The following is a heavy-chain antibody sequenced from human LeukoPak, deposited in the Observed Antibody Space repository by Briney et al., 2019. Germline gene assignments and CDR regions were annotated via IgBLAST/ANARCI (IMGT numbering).Heavy chain of an antibody. Sequence: GGSLRLSCAASGFTFSSYAMSWVRQAPGKGLEWVSAISGSGGSTYYADSVKGRFTISRDNSKNALYLQMNSLRAEDTAVYYCAKASSGYSFVSDYWGQGTLVTVSS. CDR2: ISGSGGST. J-gene: IGHJ4*02. CDR3: AKASSGYSFVSDY. D-gene: IGHD3-22*01. V-gene: IGHV3-23*01. CDR1: GFTFSSYA.